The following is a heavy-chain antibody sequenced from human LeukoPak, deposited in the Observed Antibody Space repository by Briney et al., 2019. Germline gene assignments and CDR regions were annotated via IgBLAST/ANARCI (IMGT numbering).Heavy chain of an antibody. CDR2: IYHSGST. CDR3: ARNSGGHYFYS. D-gene: IGHD6-19*01. J-gene: IGHJ4*02. V-gene: IGHV4-38-2*01. Sequence: SETLSLTCAVSGYSIISDYYWGWIRQPPGKGLEWFGIIYHSGSTHYNPSLKSRVTMSVDTSKNHFSLKLSSVTAADGAVYYCARNSGGHYFYSWGQGTLVTVSS. CDR1: GYSIISDYY.